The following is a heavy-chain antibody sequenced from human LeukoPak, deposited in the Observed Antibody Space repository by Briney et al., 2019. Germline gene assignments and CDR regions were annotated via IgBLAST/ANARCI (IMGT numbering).Heavy chain of an antibody. J-gene: IGHJ4*02. CDR2: IGPTGCDR. CDR1: GLTFSTSG. Sequence: NPGGSLRLSCTTSGLTFSTSGFNWVPQPPGRGLEWFASIGPTGCDRYHADPIKGRFTISRDNANNFLYQQMDSLRAEDTAVYYCATETNGRHYDYWGQGTLLTVSS. CDR3: ATETNGRHYDY. V-gene: IGHV3-21*06. D-gene: IGHD1-14*01.